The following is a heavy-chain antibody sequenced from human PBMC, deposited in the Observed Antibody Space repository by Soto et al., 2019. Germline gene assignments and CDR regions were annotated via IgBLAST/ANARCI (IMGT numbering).Heavy chain of an antibody. CDR2: IKPDGSDK. Sequence: PGGSLRLSXAASGFTFSSYWMSWVRQAPGKGLEWVANIKPDGSDKKYVDSVKGRFTISRDNAKNSIYLQMTSLRAEDTALYYCASYSGSYAFEEWGQGTMVTVSS. J-gene: IGHJ3*01. V-gene: IGHV3-7*01. D-gene: IGHD1-26*01. CDR1: GFTFSSYW. CDR3: ASYSGSYAFEE.